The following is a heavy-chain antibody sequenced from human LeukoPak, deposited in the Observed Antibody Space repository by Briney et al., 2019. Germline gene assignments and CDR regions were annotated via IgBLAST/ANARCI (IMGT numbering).Heavy chain of an antibody. J-gene: IGHJ4*02. D-gene: IGHD4/OR15-4a*01. CDR2: ISGSGGST. CDR1: GFTFSSYG. V-gene: IGHV3-23*01. Sequence: GGTLRLSCAASGFTFSSYGMSWVRQAPGKGLEWVSSISGSGGSTYYADSVKGRFTISRDNSKNTLYLQMNSLRAEDTAVYYCARRAGAYSHPYDYWGQGTLVTVSS. CDR3: ARRAGAYSHPYDY.